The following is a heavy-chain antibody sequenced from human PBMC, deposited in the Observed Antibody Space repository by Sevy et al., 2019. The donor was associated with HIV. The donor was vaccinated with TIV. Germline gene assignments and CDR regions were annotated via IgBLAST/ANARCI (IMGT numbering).Heavy chain of an antibody. V-gene: IGHV4-30-4*01. CDR1: GGSISSGNYY. CDR2: IYYSGST. D-gene: IGHD4-17*01. J-gene: IGHJ4*02. Sequence: SETLSLTCTVSGGSISSGNYYWSWIRQPPEKGLEWIGYIYYSGSTYQNPSLQSRLTMSVDTSKNQFSLKLSSVTAAVTAVYYCAILWPGYGGHLYYFDDWGQGILVTVSS. CDR3: AILWPGYGGHLYYFDD.